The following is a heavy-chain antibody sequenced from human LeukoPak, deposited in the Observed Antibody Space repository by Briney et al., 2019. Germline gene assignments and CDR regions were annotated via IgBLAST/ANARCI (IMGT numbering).Heavy chain of an antibody. J-gene: IGHJ4*02. CDR1: GGSISSGSYY. CDR2: IYTSGST. CDR3: ARESFSGYDYFDY. V-gene: IGHV4-61*02. D-gene: IGHD5-12*01. Sequence: SETLSLTCTVSGGSISSGSYYWSWIRQPAGKGLEWIGRIYTSGSTNYNPSLKSRVTISVDTSKNQFSLKLSSVTAADTAVYYCARESFSGYDYFDYWGQGTLVTVSS.